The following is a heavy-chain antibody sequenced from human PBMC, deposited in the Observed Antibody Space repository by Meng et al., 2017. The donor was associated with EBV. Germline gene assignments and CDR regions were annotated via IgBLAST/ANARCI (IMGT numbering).Heavy chain of an antibody. J-gene: IGHJ5*02. CDR1: GGSGSSGNNY. V-gene: IGHV4-30-4*01. D-gene: IGHD2-2*02. CDR2: IYYSGRT. CDR3: ARVNGDCFSTICYKGWFDP. Sequence: QRRLQGPGSGLVKPSQPLSLTGTVSGGSGSSGNNYGIWIRQPPGKGLEWIGYIYYSGRTYYNPSLESRVTMSVDTSKNQFSLNLNSVTAADTAVYYCARVNGDCFSTICYKGWFDPWGQGTLVTVSS.